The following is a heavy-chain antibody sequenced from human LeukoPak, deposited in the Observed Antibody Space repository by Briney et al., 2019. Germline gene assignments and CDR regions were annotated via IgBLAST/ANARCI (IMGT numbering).Heavy chain of an antibody. CDR3: ASRTGGIVLMVYAEYYFDY. J-gene: IGHJ4*02. Sequence: SETLSLTCTVSGYSISSGYYWGWIRQPPGKGLEWIGSIYHSGSTYYNPSLKSRVTISVDTSKNQFSLKLSSVTAADTAVCYCASRTGGIVLMVYAEYYFDYWGQGTLVTVSS. CDR1: GYSISSGYY. D-gene: IGHD2-8*01. CDR2: IYHSGST. V-gene: IGHV4-38-2*02.